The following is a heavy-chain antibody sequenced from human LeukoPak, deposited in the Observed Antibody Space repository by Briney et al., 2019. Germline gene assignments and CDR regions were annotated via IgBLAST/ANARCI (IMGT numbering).Heavy chain of an antibody. J-gene: IGHJ3*02. CDR3: ARDSRPGDI. CDR2: TYYTGST. V-gene: IGHV4-30-4*01. D-gene: IGHD2-2*01. CDR1: GASISSGNYY. Sequence: SETLSLTSTVYGASISSGNYYWTWIRQPPGRGLEWIGYTYYTGSTYSNPSLKSRAIISVDTSKNQFSLTLTTVTAADTAVYYCARDSRPGDIWSQGTMVTVSS.